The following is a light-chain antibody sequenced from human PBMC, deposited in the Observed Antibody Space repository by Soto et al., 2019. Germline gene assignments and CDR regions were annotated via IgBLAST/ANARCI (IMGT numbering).Light chain of an antibody. CDR3: QQRSNWSPIT. Sequence: EIVLTQSPATLSLSPGERATLSCRASQSVSSNYACHQHRPGQAPRLLIYGASTRATGVPARFSGGGSGTEFTLTISSLQSEDFAVYYCQQRSNWSPITFGQGTRLEIK. CDR1: QSVSSN. J-gene: IGKJ5*01. CDR2: GAS. V-gene: IGKV3D-15*01.